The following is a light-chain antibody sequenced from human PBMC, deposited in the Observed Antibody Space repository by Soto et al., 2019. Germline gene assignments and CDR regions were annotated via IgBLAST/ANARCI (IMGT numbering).Light chain of an antibody. J-gene: IGKJ3*01. CDR2: LGS. Sequence: DIVMTQSPLSLPVTPGEPASISCRSSQSLLHSNGYNYLDWYLQKPGQSPQLLIYLGSNRSSGVPDRFSGSRSGTDFTLKFSRVEAEDVGVYYCMQALQTPFTFGPGTKVDIK. CDR3: MQALQTPFT. V-gene: IGKV2-28*01. CDR1: QSLLHSNGYNY.